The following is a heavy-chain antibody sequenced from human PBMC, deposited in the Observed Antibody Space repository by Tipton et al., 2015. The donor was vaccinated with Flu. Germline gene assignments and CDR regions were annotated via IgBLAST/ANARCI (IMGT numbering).Heavy chain of an antibody. CDR2: ISSSGSTI. D-gene: IGHD3-9*01. CDR1: GFIFRNYW. V-gene: IGHV3-48*03. CDR3: ARVAILDY. J-gene: IGHJ4*02. Sequence: SLRLSCTTSGFIFRNYWVNWVRQAPGKGLEWVSYISSSGSTIYYTDSVKGRFTISRDNAKNSLYLQMNSLRAEDTAVYYCARVAILDYWGQGTLVTVSS.